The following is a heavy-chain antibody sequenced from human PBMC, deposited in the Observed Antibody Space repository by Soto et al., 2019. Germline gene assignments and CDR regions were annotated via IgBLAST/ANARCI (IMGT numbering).Heavy chain of an antibody. Sequence: EVQLLESGGGLVQPGGSLRLSWAAPGFTLSSYPMSGVRQAPGKGLEGVSAISGSGGSTYYADSVKGRFTISRDNSKNTLYLQMNSLRAEDTAVYYCAKAYCGGDCYSEFDYWGQGTLVTVSS. CDR2: ISGSGGST. V-gene: IGHV3-23*01. CDR1: GFTLSSYP. J-gene: IGHJ4*02. D-gene: IGHD2-21*02. CDR3: AKAYCGGDCYSEFDY.